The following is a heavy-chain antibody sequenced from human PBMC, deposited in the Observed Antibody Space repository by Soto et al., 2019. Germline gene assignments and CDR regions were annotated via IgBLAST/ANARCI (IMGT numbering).Heavy chain of an antibody. CDR2: IHYSGST. V-gene: IGHV4-39*01. J-gene: IGHJ6*02. CDR1: GGSISSNIYY. CDR3: ARLNGYCVSTGCHGYYGMDV. D-gene: IGHD2-2*03. Sequence: PSETLSLTCTVSGGSISSNIYYWGWIRQPPGKGLEWIGNIHYSGSTYYDSSLKSRVTISVDTSKNQFSLKLSSVTAADTAVYYCARLNGYCVSTGCHGYYGMDVWGQGTTVTVSS.